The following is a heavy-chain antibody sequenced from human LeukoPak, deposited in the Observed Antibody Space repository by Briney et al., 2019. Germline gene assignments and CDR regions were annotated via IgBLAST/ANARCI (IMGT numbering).Heavy chain of an antibody. CDR3: ARVLPKYFDFLTGFYYYNGMDV. Sequence: HPGGSLRLSCAASGFTFSSYDMHWVRQATGKGLEWVSGIGSAGDTYYPDSVKGRFTISRDNAKNPLYLQMNSLRAGDTAVYYCARVLPKYFDFLTGFYYYNGMDVWGQGTTVTVSS. D-gene: IGHD3-9*01. J-gene: IGHJ6*02. CDR2: IGSAGDT. V-gene: IGHV3-13*01. CDR1: GFTFSSYD.